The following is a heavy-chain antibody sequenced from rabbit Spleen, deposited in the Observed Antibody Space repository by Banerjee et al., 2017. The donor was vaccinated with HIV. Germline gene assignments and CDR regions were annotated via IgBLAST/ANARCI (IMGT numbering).Heavy chain of an antibody. Sequence: QEQLVESGGGLVQPGTSLTLTCKASGFSLTSSYDMCWVRPAPGKGLEWVGCIYTGNDKTYYASWAKVRFTISKPSSTTVTLLMTSLTVADTASYFCTRDSGSGPYIDGYFNLWGPGTLVTVS. CDR1: GFSLTSSYD. CDR3: TRDSGSGPYIDGYFNL. V-gene: IGHV1S45*01. D-gene: IGHD1-1*01. J-gene: IGHJ4*01. CDR2: IYTGNDKT.